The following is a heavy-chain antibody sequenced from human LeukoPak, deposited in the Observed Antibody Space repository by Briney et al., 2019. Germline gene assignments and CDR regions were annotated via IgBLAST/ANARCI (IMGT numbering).Heavy chain of an antibody. V-gene: IGHV1-18*01. D-gene: IGHD3-22*01. Sequence: ASVKVPCKASGYTFTSYGISWVRQAPGQGLEWMGWISAYNGNTNYAQKLQGRVTMTTDTSTSTAYMELRSLRSDDTAVYYCARVAYYYDSSGYYYDNDYWGQGTLVTVSS. CDR1: GYTFTSYG. CDR2: ISAYNGNT. CDR3: ARVAYYYDSSGYYYDNDY. J-gene: IGHJ4*02.